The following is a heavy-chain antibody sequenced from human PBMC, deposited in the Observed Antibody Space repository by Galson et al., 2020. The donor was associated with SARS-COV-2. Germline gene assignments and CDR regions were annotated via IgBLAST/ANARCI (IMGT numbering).Heavy chain of an antibody. Sequence: SETLSLTCTVAGGSITSGSYYWSWVRQPAGKGLEWVGRIYVSGSTNYKPYFKSRVTMSVDTSKKQFSLRLRSVTAADTAVYYCARFGYYNILTGYYTYDFDSWGLGTLVTVSS. J-gene: IGHJ4*02. CDR1: GGSITSGSYY. CDR2: IYVSGST. CDR3: ARFGYYNILTGYYTYDFDS. V-gene: IGHV4-61*02. D-gene: IGHD3-9*01.